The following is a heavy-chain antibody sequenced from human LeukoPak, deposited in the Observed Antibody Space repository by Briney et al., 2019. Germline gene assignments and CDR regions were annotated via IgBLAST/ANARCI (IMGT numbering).Heavy chain of an antibody. Sequence: GESLKISCKGSGYSFTSHWIGWARQMPGKGLEWMGIISGDESDTRYSPSFQGQVTISADKSISTTYLQWSSLKASDTAMYYCATNPGIHNAFDIWGQGTMVTVSS. J-gene: IGHJ3*02. CDR3: ATNPGIHNAFDI. V-gene: IGHV5-51*01. CDR1: GYSFTSHW. CDR2: ISGDESDT. D-gene: IGHD1-14*01.